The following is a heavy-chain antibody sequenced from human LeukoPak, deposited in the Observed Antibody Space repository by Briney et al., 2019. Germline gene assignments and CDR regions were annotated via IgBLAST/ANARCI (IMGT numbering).Heavy chain of an antibody. J-gene: IGHJ4*02. CDR3: AKGLAVAGMNY. V-gene: IGHV3-30*18. CDR2: ISYDGSNK. D-gene: IGHD6-19*01. CDR1: GFTLSSYG. Sequence: PGGSLRLSCAASGFTLSSYGMHWVRQAPGKGLEWVAVISYDGSNKYYADSVKGRFTISRDNSKNTLYLQMNSLRAEDTAVYYCAKGLAVAGMNYWGQGTLVTVSS.